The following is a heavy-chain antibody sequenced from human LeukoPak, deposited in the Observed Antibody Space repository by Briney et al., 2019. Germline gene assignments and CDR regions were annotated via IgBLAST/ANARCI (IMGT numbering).Heavy chain of an antibody. D-gene: IGHD6-19*01. J-gene: IGHJ5*01. V-gene: IGHV4-61*01. Sequence: KASETLSLTCTVSGGSVGSGSSHWVWIRQPPGRGLEWIGYIYYSGNTNYNPSLESRVTISLDTSKNQFSLRLNSVTAADTAVYYCARLGGSGWFDSWGRGTLVTVSS. CDR2: IYYSGNT. CDR1: GGSVGSGSSH. CDR3: ARLGGSGWFDS.